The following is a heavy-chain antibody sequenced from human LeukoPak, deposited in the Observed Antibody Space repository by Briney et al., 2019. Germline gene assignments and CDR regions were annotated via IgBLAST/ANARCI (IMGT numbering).Heavy chain of an antibody. CDR3: ARGMGAADYYYYMDV. CDR1: GFTFSSYW. Sequence: GGSLRLSCAASGFTFSSYWMSWVRQAPGKGLEWVSYISSSSSTIYYADSVKGRFTISRDNAKNSLYLQMNSLRAEDTAVYYCARGMGAADYYYYMDVWGKGTTVTISS. J-gene: IGHJ6*03. D-gene: IGHD3-16*01. V-gene: IGHV3-48*01. CDR2: ISSSSSTI.